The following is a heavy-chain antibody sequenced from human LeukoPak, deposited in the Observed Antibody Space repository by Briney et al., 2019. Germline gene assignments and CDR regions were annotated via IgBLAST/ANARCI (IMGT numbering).Heavy chain of an antibody. CDR1: GFTFDSYW. Sequence: PGGSLRLSCVASGFTFDSYWMNWIRQAPVKWLEWVANIKQAGSEKNYVDSVKGRFTISRDNAKNSVYLQMNSLRAEDTAVYYCARGMDVRGQGTTVTVSS. CDR3: ARGMDV. J-gene: IGHJ6*02. CDR2: IKQAGSEK. V-gene: IGHV3-7*03.